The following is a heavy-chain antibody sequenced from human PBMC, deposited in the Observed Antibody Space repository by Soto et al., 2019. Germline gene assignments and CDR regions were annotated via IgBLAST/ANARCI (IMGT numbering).Heavy chain of an antibody. D-gene: IGHD3-10*01. J-gene: IGHJ6*02. V-gene: IGHV4-34*01. CDR2: IKHSGST. Sequence: PETLSLTCAVYGGSFSGYYWTWIRQPPGKGLEWIGEIKHSGSTNYNPSLKSRVTISVDTSKKQFSLKLSSVTAADTAVYYCARGRGAESSFYYHFGMAVRGQRTTVLVSS. CDR1: GGSFSGYY. CDR3: ARGRGAESSFYYHFGMAV.